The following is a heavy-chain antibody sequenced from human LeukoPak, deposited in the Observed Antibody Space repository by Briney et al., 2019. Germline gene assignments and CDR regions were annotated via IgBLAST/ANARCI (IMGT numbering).Heavy chain of an antibody. CDR2: ISGSGGST. CDR1: GFTFSSYA. D-gene: IGHD1-26*01. CDR3: AKRRSGATSPKDY. J-gene: IGHJ4*02. Sequence: GGSLRLSCAASGFTFSSYAMSWVRQPPGKALEWVSAISGSGGSTYYADSVKGRFTISRDNSKNTLYLQMNSLRAEDTAVYYCAKRRSGATSPKDYWGQGTLVTVSS. V-gene: IGHV3-23*01.